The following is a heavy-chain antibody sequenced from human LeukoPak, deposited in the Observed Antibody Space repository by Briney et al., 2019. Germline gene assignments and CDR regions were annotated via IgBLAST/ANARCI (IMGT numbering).Heavy chain of an antibody. V-gene: IGHV5-51*01. Sequence: GESLKISCKGSGYSINNYWIAWVRQMPGKGLEWMGIIYPRDSDTRYSPSFQGQVTISADKSISTAYLQWSSLKASDTAMYFCARLGYYGSGTFGLPDAFDIWGQGTMVTVSS. CDR2: IYPRDSDT. D-gene: IGHD3-10*01. J-gene: IGHJ3*02. CDR3: ARLGYYGSGTFGLPDAFDI. CDR1: GYSINNYW.